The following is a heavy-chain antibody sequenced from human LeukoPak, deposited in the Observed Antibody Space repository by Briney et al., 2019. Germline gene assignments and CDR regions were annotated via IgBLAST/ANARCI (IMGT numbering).Heavy chain of an antibody. CDR3: VRGVEVVPATMGAYYYYMDV. CDR1: GFTISNHW. V-gene: IGHV3-74*01. D-gene: IGHD2-2*01. J-gene: IGHJ6*03. Sequence: PGGSLRLSCAASGFTISNHWMHWVRQAPGKGLVWVSRLSSDGRRTDYAASVKGRFTISRDNAKNTLFLQMNSLRPDDTAVYYCVRGVEVVPATMGAYYYYMDVWGKGTTVTVSS. CDR2: LSSDGRRT.